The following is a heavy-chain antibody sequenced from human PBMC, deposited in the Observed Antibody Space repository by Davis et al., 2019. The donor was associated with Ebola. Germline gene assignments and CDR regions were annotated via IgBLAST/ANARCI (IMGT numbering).Heavy chain of an antibody. D-gene: IGHD4-17*01. Sequence: SVKVSCKASGGTFSSYAISWVRQAPGQGLEWMGGIIPIFGTANYAQKFQGRVTITADESTNTAYMELSSLRSEDTAVYYCARVAWTADGDYDANWFDPWGQGTLVTVSS. CDR2: IIPIFGTA. V-gene: IGHV1-69*13. CDR3: ARVAWTADGDYDANWFDP. J-gene: IGHJ5*02. CDR1: GGTFSSYA.